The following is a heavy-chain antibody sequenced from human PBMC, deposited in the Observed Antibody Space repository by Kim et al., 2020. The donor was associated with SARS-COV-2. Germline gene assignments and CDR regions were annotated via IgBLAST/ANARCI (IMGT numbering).Heavy chain of an antibody. CDR3: ARDRDVVVPAANDAFDI. CDR2: INAGNGNT. V-gene: IGHV1-3*01. Sequence: ASVKVSCKASGYTFTSYAMHWVRQAPGQRLEWMGWINAGNGNTKYSQKFQGRVTITRDTSASTAYMELSSLRSEDTAVYYCARDRDVVVPAANDAFDIWGQGTMVTVSS. J-gene: IGHJ3*02. D-gene: IGHD2-2*01. CDR1: GYTFTSYA.